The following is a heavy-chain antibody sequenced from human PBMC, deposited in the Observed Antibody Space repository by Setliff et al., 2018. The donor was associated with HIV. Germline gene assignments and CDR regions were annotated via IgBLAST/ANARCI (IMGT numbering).Heavy chain of an antibody. CDR3: TRGPLLVSHVLPGTRQYFHH. CDR2: IIPISATT. CDR1: GGTFSGYV. V-gene: IGHV1-69*13. J-gene: IGHJ1*01. D-gene: IGHD3-9*01. Sequence: GASVKVSCKTSGGTFSGYVLIRVRQVPGQGLEWMGEIIPISATTNYAQKFQGRVTITADGSPSTIFMELSSLRSDDTAMYYCTRGPLLVSHVLPGTRQYFHHWGQGTPVTVSS.